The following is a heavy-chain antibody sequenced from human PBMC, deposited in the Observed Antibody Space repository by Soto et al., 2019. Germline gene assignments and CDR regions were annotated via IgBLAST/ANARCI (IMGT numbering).Heavy chain of an antibody. Sequence: QLQLQESGPGLVKPSETLSLTCTVSGGSISSSSYYWCWIRQPPGKGLEWIGSIYYSGSTYYKPSLKSRVTISVDTSKNQFSLKLSSVTAADTAVYYCARLYIAVADGYFDYWGQGTLVTVSS. CDR1: GGSISSSSYY. V-gene: IGHV4-39*01. CDR3: ARLYIAVADGYFDY. J-gene: IGHJ4*02. D-gene: IGHD6-19*01. CDR2: IYYSGST.